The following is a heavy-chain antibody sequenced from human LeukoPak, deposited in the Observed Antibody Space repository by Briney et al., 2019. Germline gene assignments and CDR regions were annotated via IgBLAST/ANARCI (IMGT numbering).Heavy chain of an antibody. CDR2: IYTSGST. CDR1: GYSISNAYY. CDR3: ARGGLGSGWYHFDY. D-gene: IGHD6-19*01. V-gene: IGHV4-61*02. Sequence: SETLSLTCTVSGYSISNAYYWGWIRQPAGKGLGWIGRIYTSGSTNYNPSLKSRVTISVDTSKNQFSLKLSSVTAADTAVYYCARGGLGSGWYHFDYWGQGTLVTVSS. J-gene: IGHJ4*02.